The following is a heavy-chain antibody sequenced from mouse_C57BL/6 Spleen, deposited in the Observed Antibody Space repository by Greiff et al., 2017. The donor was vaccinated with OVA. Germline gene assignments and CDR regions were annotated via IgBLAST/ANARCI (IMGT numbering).Heavy chain of an antibody. V-gene: IGHV1-15*01. J-gene: IGHJ3*01. CDR2: IDPETGGT. CDR1: GYTFTDYE. CDR3: ARKAWFAY. Sequence: QVQLQQSGAELVRPGASVTLSCKASGYTFTDYEMHWVKQTPVHGLEWIGAIDPETGGTAYNQKFKGKAILTADKSSSTAYMELRSLTSGDSAVYYCARKAWFAYWGQGTLVTVSA.